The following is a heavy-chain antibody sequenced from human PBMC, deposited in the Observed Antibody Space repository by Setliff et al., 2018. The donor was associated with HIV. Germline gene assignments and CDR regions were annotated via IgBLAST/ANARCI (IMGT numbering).Heavy chain of an antibody. Sequence: SETLSLTCTVSGDSINNYYWSWIRQPPGKGLEWIGYVSHSGSTSYNPSLNSRVTMSVDTSRDQFSLKVRSVTAADTAVYYCARMRGRAVLSYYFDHWGQGRLVTVSS. CDR1: GDSINNYY. CDR3: ARMRGRAVLSYYFDH. V-gene: IGHV4-59*01. J-gene: IGHJ4*02. CDR2: VSHSGST. D-gene: IGHD6-19*01.